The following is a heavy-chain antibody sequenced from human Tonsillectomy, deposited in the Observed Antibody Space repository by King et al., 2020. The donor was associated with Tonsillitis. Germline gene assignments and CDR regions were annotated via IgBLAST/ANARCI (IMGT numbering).Heavy chain of an antibody. D-gene: IGHD2-8*01. V-gene: IGHV3-7*01. J-gene: IGHJ4*02. CDR2: IKDDGSEK. CDR1: GYTFSSYW. CDR3: ARVGMGDAFDH. Sequence: VQLVESGGGLVQPGGSLRLSCAASGYTFSSYWMTWVRQAPGKGLEWVANIKDDGSEKYFLDSVKARFTISRDNAESSVYLQMNSLRVEDTAVYYCARVGMGDAFDHWGQGTLVIVSS.